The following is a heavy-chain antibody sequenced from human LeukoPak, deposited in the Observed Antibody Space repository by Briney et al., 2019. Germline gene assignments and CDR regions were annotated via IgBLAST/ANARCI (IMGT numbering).Heavy chain of an antibody. V-gene: IGHV4-34*01. CDR2: INHSGST. J-gene: IGHJ6*03. Sequence: SETLSLTCAVYGGSFSGYYWSWIRQPPGKGLEWIGEINHSGSTKYNAFFKSRVTISVDMSKNQFSLKLSSVTAADTALYYCARRRVGTTFYYYYYMDVWGKGTTVTVSS. CDR1: GGSFSGYY. CDR3: ARRRVGTTFYYYYYMDV. D-gene: IGHD1-26*01.